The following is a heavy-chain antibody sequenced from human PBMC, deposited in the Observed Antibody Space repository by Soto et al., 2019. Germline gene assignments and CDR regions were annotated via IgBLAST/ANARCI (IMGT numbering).Heavy chain of an antibody. CDR2: VSYDGKNQ. CDR3: ARGVTGFGFDP. CDR1: GFTFSPYS. Sequence: QMQLVESGGGVAQPGRSLRLSCIASGFTFSPYSMHWVRQAPGKGLEWVAVVSYDGKNQHYGDPVKGRFTISRDNSKNTLYLQMNSLTSEDTAVYYCARGVTGFGFDPWGQGTLVSVSS. J-gene: IGHJ5*02. V-gene: IGHV3-30*04. D-gene: IGHD2-21*02.